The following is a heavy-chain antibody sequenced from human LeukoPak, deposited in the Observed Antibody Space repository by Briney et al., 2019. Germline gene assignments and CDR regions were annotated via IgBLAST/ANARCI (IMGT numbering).Heavy chain of an antibody. Sequence: SETLSLTCTVSGGSISSSSYYWGWIRQPPGKAPEWIGSMYYSGSTYYNPSLKSRVTISVDTSKNQFSLKLTSVTAADTAVYYCAGHCSGGSCYSGYFDYWGQGTLVTVSS. CDR1: GGSISSSSYY. D-gene: IGHD2-15*01. CDR2: MYYSGST. V-gene: IGHV4-39*07. J-gene: IGHJ4*02. CDR3: AGHCSGGSCYSGYFDY.